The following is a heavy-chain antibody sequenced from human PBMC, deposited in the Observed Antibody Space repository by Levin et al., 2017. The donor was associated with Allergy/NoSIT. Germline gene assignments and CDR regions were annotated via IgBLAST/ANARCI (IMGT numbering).Heavy chain of an antibody. D-gene: IGHD3-3*01. CDR3: ARRGPLETPPDTQTAQIDY. Sequence: SQTLSLTCAVYGGSFSGYYWSWIRQPPGKGLEWIGEINHSGSTNYNPSLKSRVTISVDTSKNQFSLKLSSVTAADTAVYYCARRGPLETPPDTQTAQIDYWGQGTLVTVSS. CDR2: INHSGST. CDR1: GGSFSGYY. V-gene: IGHV4-34*01. J-gene: IGHJ4*02.